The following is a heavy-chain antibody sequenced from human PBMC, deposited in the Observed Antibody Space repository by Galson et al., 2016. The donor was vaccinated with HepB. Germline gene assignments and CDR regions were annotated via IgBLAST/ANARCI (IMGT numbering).Heavy chain of an antibody. Sequence: SLRLSCAGSGFPFEDYAMHWVRQAPGKGLEWVSGISWDSAAIGYGDSVKGRFTISRDNAKNSLYLQMNSLRPEDTARHYCVKHGGTWGQGTLVIVSS. V-gene: IGHV3-9*01. J-gene: IGHJ5*02. D-gene: IGHD3-16*01. CDR1: GFPFEDYA. CDR2: ISWDSAAI. CDR3: VKHGGT.